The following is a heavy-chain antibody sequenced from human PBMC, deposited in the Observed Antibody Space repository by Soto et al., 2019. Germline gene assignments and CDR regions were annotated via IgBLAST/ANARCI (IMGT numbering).Heavy chain of an antibody. Sequence: PSETLSLTCAVYGGSFSGYYWSWIRQPPGKGLEWIGEINHSGSTNYNPSLKSRVTISVDTSKNQFSLKLSSVTAADTAVYYCARGSLYNFDSSGTELWFDPWGQGALVTVSS. J-gene: IGHJ5*02. V-gene: IGHV4-34*01. CDR3: ARGSLYNFDSSGTELWFDP. CDR2: INHSGST. CDR1: GGSFSGYY. D-gene: IGHD6-19*01.